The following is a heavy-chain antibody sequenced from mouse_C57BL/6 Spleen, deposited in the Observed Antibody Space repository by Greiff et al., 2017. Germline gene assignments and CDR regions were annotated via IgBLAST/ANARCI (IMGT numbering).Heavy chain of an antibody. Sequence: EVQGVESGGDLVKPGGSLKLSCAASGFTFSSYGMSWVRQTPDKRLEWVATISSGGSYTYYPDSVKGRFTISRDNAKNTLYLQMRSLKSEDTAMYYCERRVGTGTGSRAMDDWGQGTSVTVSS. CDR1: GFTFSSYG. D-gene: IGHD4-1*01. J-gene: IGHJ4*01. CDR3: ERRVGTGTGSRAMDD. V-gene: IGHV5-6*01. CDR2: ISSGGSYT.